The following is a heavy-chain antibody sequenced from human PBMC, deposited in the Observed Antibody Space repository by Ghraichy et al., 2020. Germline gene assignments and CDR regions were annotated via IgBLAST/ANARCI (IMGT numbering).Heavy chain of an antibody. D-gene: IGHD5-12*01. J-gene: IGHJ3*02. Sequence: GGSLRLSCAASGFTFSTYGMHWVRQAPGKGLDWVAIIWHDGSNKFYAESVKGRFTISRDNSKNTLYLQMNSLRVEDTAVYYCASEYGDYEDAFDIWGQGTMVTVSS. CDR1: GFTFSTYG. CDR2: IWHDGSNK. V-gene: IGHV3-33*01. CDR3: ASEYGDYEDAFDI.